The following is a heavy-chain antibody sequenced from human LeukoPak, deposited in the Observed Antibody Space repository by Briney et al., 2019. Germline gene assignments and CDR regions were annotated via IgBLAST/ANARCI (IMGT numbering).Heavy chain of an antibody. CDR2: ISYDGSNK. D-gene: IGHD2-2*01. V-gene: IGHV3-30-3*01. J-gene: IGHJ5*02. Sequence: GRSLRLSCAASGSTFSSYAMHWVRQAPGKGLEWVAVISYDGSNKYYADSVKGRFTIPRDNSKNTLYLQMNSLRAEDTAVYYCARGFWDIVVVPAAERDWFDPWGQGTLVTVSS. CDR1: GSTFSSYA. CDR3: ARGFWDIVVVPAAERDWFDP.